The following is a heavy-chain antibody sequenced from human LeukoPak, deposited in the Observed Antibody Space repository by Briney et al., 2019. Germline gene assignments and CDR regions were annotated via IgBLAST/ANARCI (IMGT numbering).Heavy chain of an antibody. CDR1: GCTFTVYY. V-gene: IGHV1-2*02. CDR2: INPNSGGT. CDR3: ARSYPSDAFDM. J-gene: IGHJ3*02. Sequence: ASVKVSCKASGCTFTVYYMHWLRQVPGQGLEWMGWINPNSGGTNCAQEFQGRVTVTRDTSISTAYMELSSLRSDDTAVYFCARSYPSDAFDMWGQGTMVTVSS.